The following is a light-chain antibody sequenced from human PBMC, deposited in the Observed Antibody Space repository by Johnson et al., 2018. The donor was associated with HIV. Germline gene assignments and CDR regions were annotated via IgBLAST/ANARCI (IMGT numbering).Light chain of an antibody. CDR3: GTWDSSLSALYV. J-gene: IGLJ1*01. CDR2: DNT. Sequence: QSVLTQPPSVSAAPGQKVTISCSGNTSKIENNYVSWYQQFPERAPKLLIYDNTKRPSGIPDRFSGSKSDASAPLAITGLQTGDEADYYCGTWDSSLSALYVFGTGTKVSVL. V-gene: IGLV1-51*01. CDR1: TSKIENNY.